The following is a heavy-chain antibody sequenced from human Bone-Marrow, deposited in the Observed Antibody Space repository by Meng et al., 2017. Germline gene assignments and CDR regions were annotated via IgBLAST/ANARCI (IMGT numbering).Heavy chain of an antibody. V-gene: IGHV3-20*04. J-gene: IGHJ1*01. D-gene: IGHD6-13*01. Sequence: GSLKISCAVSGFTFDDYGMSWVRQAPGKGLEWVSGINWNGGSTGYADSVKGRFTISRDNAKNSLYLQMNSLRAEDTALYYCASQFIAAADPRAEYFQHWGQGTLVTVSS. CDR2: INWNGGST. CDR3: ASQFIAAADPRAEYFQH. CDR1: GFTFDDYG.